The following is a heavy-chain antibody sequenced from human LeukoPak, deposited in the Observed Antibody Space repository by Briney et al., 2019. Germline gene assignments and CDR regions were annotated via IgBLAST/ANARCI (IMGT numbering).Heavy chain of an antibody. CDR3: ARDLLCGGASCYEPDTFDI. J-gene: IGHJ3*02. D-gene: IGHD2-21*01. V-gene: IGHV3-48*03. CDR1: GFTFSSYE. Sequence: GGSLRLSCAASGFTFSSYELNWVRQAPGKGLEWISYISSGGGTIYYADSVKGRFTISRDDARNSLYLQMKSLRAEDTAVYYCARDLLCGGASCYEPDTFDIWGQGTMVTVSS. CDR2: ISSGGGTI.